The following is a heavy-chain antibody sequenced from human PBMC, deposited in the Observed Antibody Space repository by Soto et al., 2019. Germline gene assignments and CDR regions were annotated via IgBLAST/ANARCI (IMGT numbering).Heavy chain of an antibody. J-gene: IGHJ3*02. Sequence: QVQLVESGGGVVQPGRSLRLSCAASGFTFSSYGMHWVRQAPGKGLEWVAVIWYDGSNKYYADSVKGRFTISRDNSKNTLYLKMNSLRAEDTAVYYCARDDCSGGSCYPDAFDIWGQGTMVTVSS. CDR1: GFTFSSYG. CDR3: ARDDCSGGSCYPDAFDI. CDR2: IWYDGSNK. D-gene: IGHD2-15*01. V-gene: IGHV3-33*01.